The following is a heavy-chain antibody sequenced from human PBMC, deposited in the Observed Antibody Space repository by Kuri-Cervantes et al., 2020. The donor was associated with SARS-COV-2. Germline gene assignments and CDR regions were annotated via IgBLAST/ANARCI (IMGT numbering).Heavy chain of an antibody. CDR3: VRGTEDYSGARSFFDS. CDR2: IRQDDTEY. J-gene: IGHJ4*02. V-gene: IGHV3-7*03. CDR1: GFSFSTYW. Sequence: GGSLRLSCAASGFSFSTYWMNWVRQAPGKGLEWVANIRQDDTEYCYVDSVRGRFTISRDNAKNSMYLQMNSLRAEDTAIYYCVRGTEDYSGARSFFDSWGQGTPVTVSS. D-gene: IGHD4-11*01.